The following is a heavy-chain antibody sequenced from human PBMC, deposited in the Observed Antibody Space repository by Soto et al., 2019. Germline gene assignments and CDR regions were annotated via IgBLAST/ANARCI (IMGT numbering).Heavy chain of an antibody. D-gene: IGHD3-10*01. V-gene: IGHV3-23*01. CDR1: GFTFSRDA. J-gene: IGHJ4*02. Sequence: GGSPRRSCAASGFTFSRDALSWARQAPGKGLQWVSAISGSGGSTYYADSVKGRFTISRDNSKNTPYLHMNSLRAEDTAVYYCAKETSAYSYGSGSYPLDYWGQGSLVTVSS. CDR2: ISGSGGST. CDR3: AKETSAYSYGSGSYPLDY.